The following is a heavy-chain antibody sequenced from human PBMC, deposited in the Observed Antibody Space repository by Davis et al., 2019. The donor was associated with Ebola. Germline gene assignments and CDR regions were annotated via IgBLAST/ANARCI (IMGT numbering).Heavy chain of an antibody. V-gene: IGHV3-9*01. J-gene: IGHJ4*02. CDR3: ARDLWFGELSDY. CDR1: GFTFDGYA. Sequence: SLKISCAASGFTFDGYAMHWVRQAPGKGLEWVSGISWNSGTIYYADSVKGRFTISRDNSKNTLYLQMNSLRVDDTAVYYCARDLWFGELSDYWGQGTLVTVSS. CDR2: ISWNSGTI. D-gene: IGHD3-10*01.